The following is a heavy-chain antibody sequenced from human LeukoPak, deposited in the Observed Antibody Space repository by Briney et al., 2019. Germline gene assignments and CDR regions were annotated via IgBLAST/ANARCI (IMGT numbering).Heavy chain of an antibody. CDR3: AGEGHYYDSSGYYYGGEDY. CDR1: GGSISSYY. CDR2: IYTRGST. J-gene: IGHJ4*02. D-gene: IGHD3-22*01. Sequence: SSETLSLTCTASGGSISSYYWSWIRQPAGKGLEWIGRIYTRGSTNYNPSLKSRVTMSVDTSKNQFSLKLSSVTAADTAVYYCAGEGHYYDSSGYYYGGEDYWGQGTLVTVSS. V-gene: IGHV4-4*07.